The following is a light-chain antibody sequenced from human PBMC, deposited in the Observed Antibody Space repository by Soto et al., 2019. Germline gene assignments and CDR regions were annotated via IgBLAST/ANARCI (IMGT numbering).Light chain of an antibody. CDR3: QQRSSWPLA. CDR1: QSVSSY. Sequence: EIVLTQSPVTLSLFPGERATLSCRASQSVSSYLAWYQQKPGQAPRLLIYDASNRVTGIPARFSGSGSGTDFTLTISRLEPEDFAVYYCQQRSSWPLAFGGGTKVEIK. V-gene: IGKV3-11*01. J-gene: IGKJ4*01. CDR2: DAS.